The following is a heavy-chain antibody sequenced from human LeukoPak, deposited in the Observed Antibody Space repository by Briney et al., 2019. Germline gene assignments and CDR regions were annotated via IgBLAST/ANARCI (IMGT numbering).Heavy chain of an antibody. Sequence: TGGSLRLSCAASGFTFSSYGMHWVRQAPGKGLEWVAFIRYDGSNKYYADSVKGRFTISRDNSKNTLYLQMNSLRAEDTAVYYCAKDGLELYYYYYYYMDVWGKGTTVTVSS. CDR3: AKDGLELYYYYYYYMDV. D-gene: IGHD1-7*01. V-gene: IGHV3-30*02. J-gene: IGHJ6*03. CDR2: IRYDGSNK. CDR1: GFTFSSYG.